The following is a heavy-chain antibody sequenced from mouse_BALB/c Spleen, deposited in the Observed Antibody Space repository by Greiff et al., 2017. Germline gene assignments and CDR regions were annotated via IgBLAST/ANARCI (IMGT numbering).Heavy chain of an antibody. CDR2: ISSGSSTI. CDR3: ARSGYRYDYAMDY. J-gene: IGHJ4*01. CDR1: GFTFSSFG. D-gene: IGHD2-14*01. Sequence: EVKVVESGGGLVQPGGSRKLSCAASGFTFSSFGMHWVRQAPEKGLEWVAYISSGSSTIYYADTVKGRFTISRDNPKNTLFLQMTSLRSEDTAMYYCARSGYRYDYAMDYWGQGTSVTVSS. V-gene: IGHV5-17*02.